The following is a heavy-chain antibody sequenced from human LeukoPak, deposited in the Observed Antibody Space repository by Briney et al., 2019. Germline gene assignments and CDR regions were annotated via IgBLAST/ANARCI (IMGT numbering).Heavy chain of an antibody. CDR2: ISAYNGNT. D-gene: IGHD3-9*01. CDR1: GYTFTSYG. Sequence: ASVKVSCKASGYTFTSYGISWVRQARGQGLEWMGWISAYNGNTNYAQKLQGRVTMTTDTSTSTAYMELRSLRSDDTAVYYCARDVTYYDILTGYYSALYKDYWGQGTLVTVSS. V-gene: IGHV1-18*01. CDR3: ARDVTYYDILTGYYSALYKDY. J-gene: IGHJ4*02.